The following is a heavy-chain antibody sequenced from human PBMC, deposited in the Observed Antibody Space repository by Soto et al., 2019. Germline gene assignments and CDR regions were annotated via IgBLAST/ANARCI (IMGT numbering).Heavy chain of an antibody. D-gene: IGHD3-22*01. CDR1: GYSFTTYW. V-gene: IGHV5-51*01. CDR3: ATTYYYDSSGYYYLDY. CDR2: IFPVDSDT. J-gene: IGHJ4*02. Sequence: ESLKISCEGSGYSFTTYWIAWVRQMPGRGLEWMGIIFPVDSDTRYSPSFQGQVTISADKSISTAYLQWSSLKASDTAMYYCATTYYYDSSGYYYLDYWGQGTLVTVSS.